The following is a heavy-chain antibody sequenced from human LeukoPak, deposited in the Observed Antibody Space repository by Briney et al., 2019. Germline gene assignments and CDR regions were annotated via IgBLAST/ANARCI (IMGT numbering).Heavy chain of an antibody. CDR3: AKESLGYRSGGSCYSGVNWFDP. V-gene: IGHV3-23*01. J-gene: IGHJ5*02. Sequence: PGGSLRLSCAASGFTFSSYAMSWVRQAPGKGLEWVSAISGSGGSTYYADSVKGRFTISRDNSKNTLYLQMNSLRAEDTAVYYCAKESLGYRSGGSCYSGVNWFDPWGQGTLVTVSS. D-gene: IGHD2-15*01. CDR1: GFTFSSYA. CDR2: ISGSGGST.